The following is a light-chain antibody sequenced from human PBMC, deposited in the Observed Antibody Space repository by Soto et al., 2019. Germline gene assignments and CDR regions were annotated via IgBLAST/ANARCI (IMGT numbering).Light chain of an antibody. Sequence: EIVLTQSPGTLSLSPGERATLSCRASQSVSSNFLAWYQQIPGQAPRLLIYGASSRATGIPDRFSGSGSGTHFTLTISRLEPEDFAVYYCQQYGSSPWTFGQGTKVEIK. V-gene: IGKV3-20*01. CDR1: QSVSSNF. J-gene: IGKJ1*01. CDR2: GAS. CDR3: QQYGSSPWT.